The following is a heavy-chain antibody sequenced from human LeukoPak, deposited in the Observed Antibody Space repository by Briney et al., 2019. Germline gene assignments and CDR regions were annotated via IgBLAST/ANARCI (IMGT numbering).Heavy chain of an antibody. V-gene: IGHV4-30-4*08. CDR3: ARLTLQRDVFDI. J-gene: IGHJ3*02. Sequence: SETLSLTCTVSGGSISSGDYYWSWIRQPPGKGLEWIGYIYYSGSTYYNPSLKSRVTISVDTSKNQFSLKLSSVTAADTAVYYCARLTLQRDVFDIWGQGTMVTVSS. CDR2: IYYSGST. CDR1: GGSISSGDYY.